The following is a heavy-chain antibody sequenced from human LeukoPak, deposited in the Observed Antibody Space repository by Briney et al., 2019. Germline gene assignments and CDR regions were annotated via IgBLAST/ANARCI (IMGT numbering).Heavy chain of an antibody. J-gene: IGHJ4*02. D-gene: IGHD3-22*01. CDR1: GGTFSSYA. CDR3: ATVYSYDSSAYYRLDY. V-gene: IGHV1-24*01. CDR2: FDPEDGET. Sequence: ASVKVSCKASGGTFSSYAISWVRQAPGQGLEWMGGFDPEDGETIYAQKFQGRVTMTEDTSTDTAYMELSSLRSEDTAVYYCATVYSYDSSAYYRLDYWGQGTLVTVSS.